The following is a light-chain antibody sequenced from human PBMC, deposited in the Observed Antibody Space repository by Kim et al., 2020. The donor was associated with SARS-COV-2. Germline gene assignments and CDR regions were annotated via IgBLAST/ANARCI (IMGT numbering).Light chain of an antibody. CDR2: DAI. V-gene: IGKV1-17*01. CDR3: LQHRSFPSP. J-gene: IGKJ2*01. CDR1: QDIRSD. Sequence: RTKSPSSLSASVGDRVTITCRASQDIRSDLGWFQQKPGKAPQRLIYDAISLESGVPSRFSGSGSGTEFTLTINSLRPEDFTTYYCLQHRSFPSPFGRGTKLVI.